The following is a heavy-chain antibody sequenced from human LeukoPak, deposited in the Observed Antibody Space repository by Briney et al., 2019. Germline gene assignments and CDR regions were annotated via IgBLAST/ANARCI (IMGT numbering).Heavy chain of an antibody. Sequence: SQTLSLTCTVSGGSTSSGSYYWSWIRQPAGKGLEWIGRIYTSGSTNYNPSLKSRVTISVDTSKNQFSLKLSSVTAADTAVYYCARDIAHYYDSSGYYHNWFDPWGQGTLVTVSS. CDR2: IYTSGST. CDR1: GGSTSSGSYY. CDR3: ARDIAHYYDSSGYYHNWFDP. J-gene: IGHJ5*02. V-gene: IGHV4-61*02. D-gene: IGHD3-22*01.